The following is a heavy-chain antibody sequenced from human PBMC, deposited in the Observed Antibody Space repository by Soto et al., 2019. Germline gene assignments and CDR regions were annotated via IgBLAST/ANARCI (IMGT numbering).Heavy chain of an antibody. CDR3: ARVVAVAGTWYFDL. V-gene: IGHV4-30-4*01. CDR2: IYYSGST. CDR1: GGSISSGDYY. D-gene: IGHD6-19*01. J-gene: IGHJ2*01. Sequence: QVQLQESGPGLVKPSQTLSLTCTVSGGSISSGDYYWSWIHQPPGKGLEWIGYIYYSGSTYYNPSLKSRVTISVDTSKNQFSLKLSTVTAADTAVYYCARVVAVAGTWYFDLWGRGTLVTVSS.